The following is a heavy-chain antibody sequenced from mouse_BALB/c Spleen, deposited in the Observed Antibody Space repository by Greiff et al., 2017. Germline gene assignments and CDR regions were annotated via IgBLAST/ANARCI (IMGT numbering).Heavy chain of an antibody. V-gene: IGHV2-3*01. CDR2: IWGDGST. CDR1: GFSLTSYG. Sequence: VKLMESGPGLVAPSQSLSITCSVSGFSLTSYGLSWVRQTPGKGLEWLGVIWGDGSTNYHSALISRLSIIKDNSKSQVYFNLNSLQTDDTATYDRAKGVFYYAIDYWGQGTSVTVSS. CDR3: AKGVFYYAIDY. J-gene: IGHJ4*01.